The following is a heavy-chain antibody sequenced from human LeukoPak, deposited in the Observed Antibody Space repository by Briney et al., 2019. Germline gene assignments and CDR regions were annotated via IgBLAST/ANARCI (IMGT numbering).Heavy chain of an antibody. D-gene: IGHD1-26*01. CDR2: ISGVNT. Sequence: GGSLRLSCATSGFAFSNYAMSWFRQAPGKGLEWVSGISGVNTYYADSVKGRFTISRDNSKNTVYLQMNSLRAEDTAVYYCAREGGPTEIGEFDYWGQGTLVTVSS. J-gene: IGHJ4*02. CDR1: GFAFSNYA. V-gene: IGHV3-23*01. CDR3: AREGGPTEIGEFDY.